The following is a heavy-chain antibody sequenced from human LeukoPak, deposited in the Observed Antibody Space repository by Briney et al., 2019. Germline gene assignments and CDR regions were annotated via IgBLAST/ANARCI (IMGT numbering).Heavy chain of an antibody. V-gene: IGHV3-23*01. CDR3: AKDRYSSGWYPFDY. CDR1: GFTFSSYA. Sequence: GSLRLSCAASGFTFSSYAMSWVRQAPGKGLEWVSAISGSGGSTYYADSVKGRFAISRDNSKSTLYLQVNSLRAEDTAVYYCAKDRYSSGWYPFDYWGQGTLVTVSS. CDR2: ISGSGGST. D-gene: IGHD6-19*01. J-gene: IGHJ4*02.